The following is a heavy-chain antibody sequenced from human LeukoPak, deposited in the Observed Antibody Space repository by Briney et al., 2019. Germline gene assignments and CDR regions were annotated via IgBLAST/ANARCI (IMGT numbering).Heavy chain of an antibody. V-gene: IGHV4-61*09. CDR2: IYTSGTTT. CDR1: DDPINSGVYY. CDR3: ARAKKRSGRSRNFYLDV. D-gene: IGHD1-26*01. Sequence: MTSETLSLTCTVSDDPINSGVYYWNWIRQPAGKGLEWIGHIYTSGTTTNSNPSLKSRVAISLDTSKSHFSLKLSSGTAADTAVYYCARAKKRSGRSRNFYLDVWGKGTTVTVSS. J-gene: IGHJ6*03.